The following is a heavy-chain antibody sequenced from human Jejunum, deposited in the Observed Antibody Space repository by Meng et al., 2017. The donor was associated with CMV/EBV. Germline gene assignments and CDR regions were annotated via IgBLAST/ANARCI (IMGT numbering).Heavy chain of an antibody. Sequence: GSINTYYWNWIRQPPGKGLEYIGYIYYNGSTNSNPSLKSRVTISVDTSKNQFSLKLSSVTAADTAVYYCARDSTSRGYYYYGMNVWGQGTTVTVSS. V-gene: IGHV4-59*01. CDR2: IYYNGST. CDR3: ARDSTSRGYYYYGMNV. CDR1: GSINTYY. D-gene: IGHD3-10*01. J-gene: IGHJ6*02.